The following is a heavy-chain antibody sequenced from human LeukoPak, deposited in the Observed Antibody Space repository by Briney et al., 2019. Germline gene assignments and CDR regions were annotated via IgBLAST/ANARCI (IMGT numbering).Heavy chain of an antibody. CDR1: GYTFTSYD. J-gene: IGHJ3*02. D-gene: IGHD6-19*01. CDR2: MNPNSGNT. Sequence: RASVTVSCKASGYTFTSYDINWVRQATGQGLEWMGWMNPNSGNTGYAQKFQGRVTMTRNTSISTAYMELSSLRSDDTAVYYCARDEVPPSYSSGWYDAFDIWGQGTMVTVSS. CDR3: ARDEVPPSYSSGWYDAFDI. V-gene: IGHV1-8*01.